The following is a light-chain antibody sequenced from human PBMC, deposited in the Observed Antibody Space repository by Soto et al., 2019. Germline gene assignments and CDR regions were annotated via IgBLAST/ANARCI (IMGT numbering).Light chain of an antibody. J-gene: IGKJ5*01. CDR2: YIS. CDR3: QQRSNWPIP. V-gene: IGKV3D-15*01. Sequence: EIVMTQSPATLSVSPGETASLSCRASQSAGNFLAWYQQKPGQAPRLLIYYISTRATGIPARFSGSGSGTEFTLTINSLQSEDSAVYYCQQRSNWPIPFGQGTRLEIK. CDR1: QSAGNF.